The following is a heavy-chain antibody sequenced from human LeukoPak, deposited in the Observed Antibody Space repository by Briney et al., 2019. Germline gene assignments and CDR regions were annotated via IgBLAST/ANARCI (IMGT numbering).Heavy chain of an antibody. CDR1: GYSFTSYD. Sequence: ASVTVSFTASGYSFTSYDINWVRQATGQGLEWMGWMNPNSGNTGYAPKFQGRVTMTRNTSISTAYMELSSLRSEDTAVYYCVRACSGGTCFNWFDPWGQGTLVTVSS. CDR2: MNPNSGNT. J-gene: IGHJ5*02. D-gene: IGHD2-15*01. V-gene: IGHV1-8*01. CDR3: VRACSGGTCFNWFDP.